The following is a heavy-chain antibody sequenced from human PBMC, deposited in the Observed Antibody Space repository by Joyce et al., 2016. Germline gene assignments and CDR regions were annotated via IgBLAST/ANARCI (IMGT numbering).Heavy chain of an antibody. V-gene: IGHV4-30-2*01. CDR3: ARGGGSSWPFDY. CDR1: GGSISSGSYY. CDR2: IYHYGSA. D-gene: IGHD6-13*01. Sequence: QLQLPESGSRLVRPSQTLSLTCTVSGGSISSGSYYWSGIRQPPGTGPECIGYIYHYGSAYYNPSRGGRATMSVDKSNNQFSLNLNSVAAADTVVYYCARGGGSSWPFDYWGQGTLVTVSS. J-gene: IGHJ4*02.